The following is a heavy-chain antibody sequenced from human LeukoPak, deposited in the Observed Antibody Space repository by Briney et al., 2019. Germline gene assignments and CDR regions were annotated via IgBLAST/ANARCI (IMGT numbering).Heavy chain of an antibody. CDR2: IYPADSNT. D-gene: IGHD2-15*01. Sequence: PGGSLRLSCKGSGYSFTSYWIGWVRQMPGKGLEWMGIIYPADSNTIYSPSFQGQVTIPADKSISTAYLQWSSLKASDAAMYYCARFSCSGGRCYSSTIEDFYYYGMDVWGQGTTVTVSS. CDR3: ARFSCSGGRCYSSTIEDFYYYGMDV. J-gene: IGHJ6*02. CDR1: GYSFTSYW. V-gene: IGHV5-51*01.